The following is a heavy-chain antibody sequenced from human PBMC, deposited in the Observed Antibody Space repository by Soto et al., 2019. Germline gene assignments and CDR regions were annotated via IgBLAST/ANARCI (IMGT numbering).Heavy chain of an antibody. J-gene: IGHJ4*02. CDR2: IIPIFGTA. D-gene: IGHD6-6*01. CDR1: GGTFSSYA. Sequence: QVQLVQSGAEVKKPGSSVKVSCKASGGTFSSYAISWVRQAPGQGLDWMGGIIPIFGTANYAQKFQGRVTITAEESRSTAYMELGSLRSEESAVYYCARVPWVEYSSSFEAGCFAYWGQGTLDTVSS. V-gene: IGHV1-69*12. CDR3: ARVPWVEYSSSFEAGCFAY.